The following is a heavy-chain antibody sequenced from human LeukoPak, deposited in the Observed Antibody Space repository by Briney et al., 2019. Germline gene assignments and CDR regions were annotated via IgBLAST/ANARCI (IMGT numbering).Heavy chain of an antibody. Sequence: GGSLRLSCAASGFTFSTYSMNWVRQAPGKGLEWVSSITSPVGRMYYADSLKGRITISRDNARSTLYLQMNSLRAEDTAVYYCATDGRSSGWYGFDYWGQGTLVTVSS. CDR3: ATDGRSSGWYGFDY. J-gene: IGHJ4*02. V-gene: IGHV3-21*01. D-gene: IGHD6-19*01. CDR1: GFTFSTYS. CDR2: ITSPVGRM.